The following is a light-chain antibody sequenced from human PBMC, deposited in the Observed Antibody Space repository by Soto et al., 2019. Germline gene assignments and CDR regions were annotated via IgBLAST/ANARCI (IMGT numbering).Light chain of an antibody. J-gene: IGKJ1*01. Sequence: EVVMTQSPATLSVSPGERATLSCRASQSVNANLDWYQQKPGQAPRLLIHGASNRATGIPARFSGSGFGTEFILTISSLQSEDFAVHYCQQYNTWLWTFGQGTKVEI. V-gene: IGKV3-15*01. CDR1: QSVNAN. CDR2: GAS. CDR3: QQYNTWLWT.